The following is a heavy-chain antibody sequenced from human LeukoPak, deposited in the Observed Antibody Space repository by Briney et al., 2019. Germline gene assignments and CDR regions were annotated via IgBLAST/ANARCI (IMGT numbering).Heavy chain of an antibody. D-gene: IGHD2-8*01. CDR2: IKSKTDGWTT. V-gene: IGHV3-15*01. CDR3: TTPPHGDYGDY. CDR1: GFTFRDAW. Sequence: GGSLTLSCAASGFTFRDAWMTWVRQAPGKGLELLGLIKSKTDGWTTDYAAPVKGRFTVSRDDSKNTLFLQMNTLQIDDTAVYYCTTPPHGDYGDYWGQGTLVTVSS. J-gene: IGHJ4*02.